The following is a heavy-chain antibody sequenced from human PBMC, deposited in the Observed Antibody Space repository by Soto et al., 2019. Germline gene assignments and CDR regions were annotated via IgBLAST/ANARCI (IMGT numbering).Heavy chain of an antibody. V-gene: IGHV2-5*02. Sequence: QITLKESGPTLVKPTQTLTLTCTFSGFSLSTSGVGVGWIRQPPGKALEWLALIYWDDDKRYSPSLKSRLTITKDTSKNQVVLTMTNMDPVDTATYYCAHILSSGSGWYGRGYFDYWGQGTLVTVSS. J-gene: IGHJ4*02. CDR2: IYWDDDK. CDR1: GFSLSTSGVG. CDR3: AHILSSGSGWYGRGYFDY. D-gene: IGHD6-19*01.